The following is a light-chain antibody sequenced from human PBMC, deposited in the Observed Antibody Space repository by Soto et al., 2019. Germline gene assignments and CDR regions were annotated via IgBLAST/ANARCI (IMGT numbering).Light chain of an antibody. Sequence: QAVVTQPPSASGTPGQRVTISCSGSSSNIGSNYVYSYQQLPGTAPPLLIYRNNHRPPGVPDRFSGAKSGTSASLAICGVRSVDAADYYSAACDDSLGGPGFGGGTQLTVL. CDR2: RNN. V-gene: IGLV1-47*01. J-gene: IGLJ7*01. CDR1: SSNIGSNY. CDR3: AACDDSLGGPG.